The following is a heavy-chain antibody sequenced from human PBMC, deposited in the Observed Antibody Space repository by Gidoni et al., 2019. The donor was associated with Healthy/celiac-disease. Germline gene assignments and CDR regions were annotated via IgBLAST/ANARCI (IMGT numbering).Heavy chain of an antibody. CDR1: GYPFTGYY. CDR2: INPNSGGT. J-gene: IGHJ4*02. D-gene: IGHD6-19*01. CDR3: ARGTTIAVAVDY. Sequence: QLAQSGAEVTTPGASLQVSCKSSGYPFTGYYMHWVRQAPGQGLAWMGWINPNSGGTNYAQKLQGRVTMTRDTSISTAYMELSRLRSDDTAVYYCARGTTIAVAVDYWGQGTLVTVSS. V-gene: IGHV1-2*02.